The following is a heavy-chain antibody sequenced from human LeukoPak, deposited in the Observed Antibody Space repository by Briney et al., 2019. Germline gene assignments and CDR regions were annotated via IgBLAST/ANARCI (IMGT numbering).Heavy chain of an antibody. Sequence: TGGSLRLSCAASGFTVSNNYMSWVRQAPGKGLEWVSVIYSGGSTFYSDSVKGRFTISRDNSKNTLYLQMNSLRAEDTAVYYCAKGPQSTYYYYMDVWGKGTTVTVSS. CDR3: AKGPQSTYYYYMDV. D-gene: IGHD2-2*01. V-gene: IGHV3-53*01. CDR2: IYSGGST. J-gene: IGHJ6*03. CDR1: GFTVSNNY.